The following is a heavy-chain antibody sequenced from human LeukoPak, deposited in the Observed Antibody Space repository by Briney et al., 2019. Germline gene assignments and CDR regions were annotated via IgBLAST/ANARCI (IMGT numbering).Heavy chain of an antibody. V-gene: IGHV1-46*01. CDR2: LNPSGGST. J-gene: IGHJ4*02. CDR3: ARAGRLAKYSSSWYALGY. D-gene: IGHD6-13*01. CDR1: GYTFTSYY. Sequence: ASVKVSCKASGYTFTSYYMHWVRQAPGQGLEWMGILNPSGGSTSYAQKFQGRVTMTRDTSTSTVYMELSSLRSEDTAVYYCARAGRLAKYSSSWYALGYWGQGTLVTVSS.